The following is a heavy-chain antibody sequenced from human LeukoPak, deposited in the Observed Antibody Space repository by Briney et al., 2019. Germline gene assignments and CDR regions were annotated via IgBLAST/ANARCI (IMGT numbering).Heavy chain of an antibody. Sequence: SETLSLTCAVSGYSISSGYYWGWIRQPPGKGLEWIGSIYRSGSTYYNPSLKSRVTISVDTSKNQFSLMLSSVTAADPAVYYCARLAVRGVVDYWGQGTLVTVSS. CDR3: ARLAVRGVVDY. CDR1: GYSISSGYY. D-gene: IGHD3-10*01. CDR2: IYRSGST. V-gene: IGHV4-38-2*01. J-gene: IGHJ4*02.